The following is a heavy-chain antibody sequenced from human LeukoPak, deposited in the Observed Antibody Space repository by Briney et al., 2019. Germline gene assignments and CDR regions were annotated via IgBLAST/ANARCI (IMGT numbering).Heavy chain of an antibody. V-gene: IGHV4-34*01. CDR1: GGSFSGYY. J-gene: IGHJ4*02. Sequence: PSETLSLTCAVYGGSFSGYYWSWIRQPPGKGLEWIGEINHSGSTNYNPSLKSRVTISVDTSKNQFSLKLSSVTAADTAVYYCARQVMGPLQVRSNYYDSSGYYTDYWGQGTLVTVSS. CDR2: INHSGST. D-gene: IGHD3-22*01. CDR3: ARQVMGPLQVRSNYYDSSGYYTDY.